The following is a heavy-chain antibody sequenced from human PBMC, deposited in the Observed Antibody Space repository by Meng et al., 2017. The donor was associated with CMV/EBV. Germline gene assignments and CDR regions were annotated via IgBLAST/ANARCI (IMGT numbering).Heavy chain of an antibody. Sequence: HLHVPEAGPGLVTLSETLSLSSTVSCGSIRSSSYYWGWIRQPPGKGLEWIGSIYYSGSTYYNPSLKSRVTISVDTSKNQFSLKLSSVTAADTAVYYCARYYYDSSGYFDYWGQGTLVTVSS. V-gene: IGHV4-39*07. J-gene: IGHJ4*02. CDR1: CGSIRSSSYY. CDR3: ARYYYDSSGYFDY. D-gene: IGHD3-22*01. CDR2: IYYSGST.